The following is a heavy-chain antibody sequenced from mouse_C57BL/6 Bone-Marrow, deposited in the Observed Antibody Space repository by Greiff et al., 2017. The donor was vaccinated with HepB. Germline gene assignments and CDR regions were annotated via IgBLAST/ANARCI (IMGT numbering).Heavy chain of an antibody. Sequence: VQLQQPGAELVRPGASVKLSCTASGFNIKDDYMHWVKQRPEQGLEWIGWIDPENGDTEYASKFQGKATITADTSSNTADLQRSSLTSEDTAVYYCTLYAMDYWGQGTSVSVSS. CDR1: GFNIKDDY. CDR2: IDPENGDT. V-gene: IGHV14-4*01. J-gene: IGHJ4*01. CDR3: TLYAMDY.